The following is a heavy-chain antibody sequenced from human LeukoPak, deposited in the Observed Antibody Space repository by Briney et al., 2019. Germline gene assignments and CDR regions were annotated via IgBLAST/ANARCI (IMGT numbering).Heavy chain of an antibody. CDR2: ISSGATTI. J-gene: IGHJ4*02. CDR1: GFTFSDHY. V-gene: IGHV3-11*01. Sequence: GGSRRPSCAASGFTFSDHYMTWIRQAPGKGLEWVSYISSGATTIYYADSVKGRFTISRDNAKNSLYLQMNSLRAEDTAVYYCARDLPYRGYRNWGPPDYWGQGTLVTVSS. D-gene: IGHD5-12*01. CDR3: ARDLPYRGYRNWGPPDY.